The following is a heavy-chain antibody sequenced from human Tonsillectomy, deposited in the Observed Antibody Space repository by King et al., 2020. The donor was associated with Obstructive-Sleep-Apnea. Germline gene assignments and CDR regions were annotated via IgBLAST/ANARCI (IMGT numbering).Heavy chain of an antibody. CDR1: GFTFSRYG. D-gene: IGHD6-13*01. CDR2: ISYDGSNK. J-gene: IGHJ4*02. V-gene: IGHV3-30*18. CDR3: AKDGYSSTGAFGY. Sequence: VQLVESGGGVVQPGRSLRLSCAASGFTFSRYGMHWVRQAPVKGLEWVALISYDGSNKYYADSVKGRFTISRDNSKNPLYLQMNSPRAEDTAVYYCAKDGYSSTGAFGYWGQGTLVTVSS.